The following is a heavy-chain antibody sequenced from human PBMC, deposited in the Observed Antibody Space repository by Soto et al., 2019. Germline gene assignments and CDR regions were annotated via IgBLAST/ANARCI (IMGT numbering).Heavy chain of an antibody. CDR2: IYYSGST. V-gene: IGHV4-59*01. Sequence: LSLTCTVSGGSISSYYWSWILQPPGKGLEWIGYIYYSGSTNYNPSLKSRVTISVDTSKNQFSLKLSSVTAADTAVYYCARGGYCSGGSCYWFDPWGQGTLVTVSS. CDR3: ARGGYCSGGSCYWFDP. CDR1: GGSISSYY. J-gene: IGHJ5*02. D-gene: IGHD2-15*01.